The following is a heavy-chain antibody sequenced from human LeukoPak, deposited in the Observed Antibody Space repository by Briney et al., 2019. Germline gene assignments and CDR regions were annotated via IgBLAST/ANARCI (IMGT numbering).Heavy chain of an antibody. J-gene: IGHJ4*02. Sequence: GGSLRLSCAAAGFTVRRDGMSWGREAPGKGGEWGSAISGSGGSTYYADSVKGRLTISRDNSKNSVYWQMNSLSAEDTAVYYCAKAAPGHYSDSSASTRDYWGQGTLVTVSS. CDR2: ISGSGGST. D-gene: IGHD3-22*01. CDR3: AKAAPGHYSDSSASTRDY. V-gene: IGHV3-23*01. CDR1: GFTVRRDG.